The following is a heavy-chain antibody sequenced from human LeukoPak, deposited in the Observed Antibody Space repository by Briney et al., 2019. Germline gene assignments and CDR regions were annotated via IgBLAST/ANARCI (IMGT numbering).Heavy chain of an antibody. D-gene: IGHD3-10*01. CDR1: GGSISSSSYY. CDR3: ARAGMVRGVIISYFDY. CDR2: IYYSGST. J-gene: IGHJ4*02. V-gene: IGHV4-39*07. Sequence: PSETLSLTCTVSGGSISSSSYYWGWIRQPPGKGLEWIGSIYYSGSTYYNPSLKSRVTISVDRSKNQFSLKLSSVTAADTAVYYCARAGMVRGVIISYFDYWGQGTLVTVSS.